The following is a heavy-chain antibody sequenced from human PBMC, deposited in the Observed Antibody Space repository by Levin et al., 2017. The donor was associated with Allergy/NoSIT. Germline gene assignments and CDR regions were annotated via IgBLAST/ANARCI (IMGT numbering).Heavy chain of an antibody. CDR1: EYAFSDYY. D-gene: IGHD2-21*02. CDR3: ARGTAMSVSGSHPFEM. CDR2: INPKSGGT. Sequence: GESLKISCKASEYAFSDYYMHWVRQAPGQGLEWMGWINPKSGGTKYAQNFKGRVTMTGDTSISTAYLELSRLRSDDTALYYCARGTAMSVSGSHPFEMWGQGTLVTVTS. V-gene: IGHV1-2*02. J-gene: IGHJ3*02.